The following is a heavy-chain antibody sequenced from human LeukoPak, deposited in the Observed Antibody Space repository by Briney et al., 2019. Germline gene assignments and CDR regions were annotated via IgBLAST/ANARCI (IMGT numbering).Heavy chain of an antibody. CDR2: IRSEPHGGTT. CDR3: TRATTVFGVVNA. J-gene: IGHJ4*02. V-gene: IGHV3-49*03. CDR1: GFTFGDYA. Sequence: GRSLRLSCTASGFTFGDYAMSWFRQAPGKGLEWVGFIRSEPHGGTTEYAASVKGRFTISRDDSKSIAYLQMNSLKTEDTAVYYCTRATTVFGVVNAWGQGTLVTVSS. D-gene: IGHD3-3*01.